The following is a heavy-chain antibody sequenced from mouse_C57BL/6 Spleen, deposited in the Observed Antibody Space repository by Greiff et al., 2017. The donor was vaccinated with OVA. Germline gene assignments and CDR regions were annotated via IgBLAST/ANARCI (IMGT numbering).Heavy chain of an antibody. Sequence: QIQLQQPGAELVKPGASVKLSCKASGYTFTSYWMQWVKQRPGQGLEWIGEIDPSDSYTNYNQKFKGKATLTVDTSSSTAYMQLSSLTSKDSAVYYCARRSGNYWGQGTTLTVSS. V-gene: IGHV1-50*01. J-gene: IGHJ2*01. CDR2: IDPSDSYT. CDR1: GYTFTSYW. D-gene: IGHD4-1*01. CDR3: ARRSGNY.